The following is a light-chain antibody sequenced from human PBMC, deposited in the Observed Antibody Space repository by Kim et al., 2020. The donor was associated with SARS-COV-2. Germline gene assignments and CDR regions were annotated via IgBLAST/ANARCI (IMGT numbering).Light chain of an antibody. CDR1: QDISNH. CDR3: LQLNAYPRT. CDR2: AAS. J-gene: IGKJ1*01. Sequence: SASAGDRVSITCRASQDISNHLAWYQQKAGKAPELLMYAASTLKSGAPSRFSGSGSGTEFTLTIGSLQPEDFATYFCLQLNAYPRTFGQGTKVEI. V-gene: IGKV1-9*01.